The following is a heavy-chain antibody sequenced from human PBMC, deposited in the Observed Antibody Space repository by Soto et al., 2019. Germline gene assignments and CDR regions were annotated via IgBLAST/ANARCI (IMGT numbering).Heavy chain of an antibody. CDR1: GGSFSGYY. J-gene: IGHJ5*02. CDR2: INHSGST. CDR3: ATMVRGVIMRGFTWFDP. V-gene: IGHV4-34*01. D-gene: IGHD3-10*01. Sequence: SETLSLTCAVYGGSFSGYYWSWIRQPPGKGLEWIGEINHSGSTNYNPSLKSRVTISVDTSKNQFSLKLSPVTAADTAVYYCATMVRGVIMRGFTWFDPWGQGTLVTVSS.